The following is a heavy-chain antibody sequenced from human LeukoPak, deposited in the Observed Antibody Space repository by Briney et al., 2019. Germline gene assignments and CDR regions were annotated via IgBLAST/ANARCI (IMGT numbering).Heavy chain of an antibody. D-gene: IGHD3-22*01. CDR2: ISHSGRT. J-gene: IGHJ4*02. CDR3: ARVNQEDYHESSGYYSPFDF. Sequence: SETLSLTCTVSDGAITTDDYFWSWIRQPPGKGLEWIGYISHSGRTYSNPSLESRVTMSVDRSQNQFSLKLSSVTAADTAVYYCARVNQEDYHESSGYYSPFDFWGRGTLVTVSS. V-gene: IGHV4-30-2*01. CDR1: DGAITTDDYF.